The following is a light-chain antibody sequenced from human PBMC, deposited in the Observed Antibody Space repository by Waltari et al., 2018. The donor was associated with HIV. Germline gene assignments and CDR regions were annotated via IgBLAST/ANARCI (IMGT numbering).Light chain of an antibody. J-gene: IGKJ3*01. V-gene: IGKV1-39*01. Sequence: DIQMTQSPSSLSASVGARVSITCRAGQNSHTVLNWYQQQPGSAPKLLIFGASRLPSGVPSRFSGSGSETDFTLTIDNLQVEDFATYYCLQTDSMPLTFGPGTKVD. CDR3: LQTDSMPLT. CDR1: QNSHTV. CDR2: GAS.